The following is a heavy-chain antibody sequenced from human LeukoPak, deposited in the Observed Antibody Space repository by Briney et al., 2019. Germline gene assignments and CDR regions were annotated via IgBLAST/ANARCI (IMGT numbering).Heavy chain of an antibody. J-gene: IGHJ4*02. D-gene: IGHD4-17*01. Sequence: SETLSLTCTVSGGSISGSNYYWGWVRQSPEKGLGWIGSIIYSGTTHHDPSLRSRVTISVDTSKSQFSLRLTSVTAADTAVYYCARDFGDHRIDYWGQGTLVTVSS. CDR2: IIYSGTT. CDR3: ARDFGDHRIDY. V-gene: IGHV4-39*01. CDR1: GGSISGSNYY.